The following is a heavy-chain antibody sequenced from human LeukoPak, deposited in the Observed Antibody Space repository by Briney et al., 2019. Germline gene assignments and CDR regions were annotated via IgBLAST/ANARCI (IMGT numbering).Heavy chain of an antibody. D-gene: IGHD2-2*01. CDR3: ARWSLYCSSTSCSPTQYYFDY. CDR1: GDTFTGCY. Sequence: GASVTVSCKAAGDTFTGCYMHGVRQAPGQGVEGMGWINPNSGGTNYAQTFQGSVTVTRDTSISTAYMELSRLRSDDTAVYYCARWSLYCSSTSCSPTQYYFDYGGQGTLVTVSS. CDR2: INPNSGGT. V-gene: IGHV1-2*02. J-gene: IGHJ4*02.